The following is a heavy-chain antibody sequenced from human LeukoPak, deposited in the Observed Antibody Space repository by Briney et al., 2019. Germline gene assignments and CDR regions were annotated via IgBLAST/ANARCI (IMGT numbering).Heavy chain of an antibody. Sequence: ETLPLTCAVYGGSFSGYYWSWVRQAPGKGLEWVSSISGSGISTYYANSVKGRFSISRDNSKNTLDLQMNSLGAEDTAVYFCAKDYIGYDQDFDYWGQGTLVTVSS. V-gene: IGHV3-23*01. CDR3: AKDYIGYDQDFDY. CDR2: ISGSGIST. CDR1: GGSFSGYY. J-gene: IGHJ4*02. D-gene: IGHD2-2*01.